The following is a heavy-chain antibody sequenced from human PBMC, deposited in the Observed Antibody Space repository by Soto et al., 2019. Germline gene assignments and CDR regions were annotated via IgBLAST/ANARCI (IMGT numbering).Heavy chain of an antibody. V-gene: IGHV1-69*06. Sequence: SVKVSCKASGGTFSSYAISWVRQAPGQGLEWMGGIIPIFGTANYAQKFQGRVTITADKSTSTAYMELSSLRSEDTAVYYCARSDILTGYYGYYYYGMDVWGQGTTVNVSS. CDR1: GGTFSSYA. D-gene: IGHD3-9*01. CDR2: IIPIFGTA. CDR3: ARSDILTGYYGYYYYGMDV. J-gene: IGHJ6*02.